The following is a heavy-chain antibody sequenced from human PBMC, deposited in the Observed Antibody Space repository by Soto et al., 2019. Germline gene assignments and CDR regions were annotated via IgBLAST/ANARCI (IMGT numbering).Heavy chain of an antibody. CDR2: INPSGGST. Sequence: ASVKVSCKASGYTFTSYYMHWVRQAPGQGLEWMGIINPSGGSTSYAQKFQGRVTMTRDTSTSTVYMELSSLRSEDTAVYYCARETTPTLDPDTYYFDYWGQGTLVTVSS. CDR1: GYTFTSYY. CDR3: ARETTPTLDPDTYYFDY. D-gene: IGHD1-1*01. J-gene: IGHJ4*02. V-gene: IGHV1-46*03.